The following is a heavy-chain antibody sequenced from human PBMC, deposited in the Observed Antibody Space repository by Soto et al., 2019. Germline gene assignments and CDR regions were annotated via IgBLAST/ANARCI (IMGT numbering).Heavy chain of an antibody. V-gene: IGHV3-23*01. CDR1: GFTFSSYA. Sequence: GSLRLSGAASGFTFSSYAMSWVRQAPGKGLEWVSAISGSGGSTYYADSVKGRFTISRDSSKNTLYLQMNSLKASDTAMYYRARRIGSSGHMDVWGQGTKVTVSS. CDR2: ISGSGGST. J-gene: IGHJ6*02. D-gene: IGHD3-22*01. CDR3: ARRIGSSGHMDV.